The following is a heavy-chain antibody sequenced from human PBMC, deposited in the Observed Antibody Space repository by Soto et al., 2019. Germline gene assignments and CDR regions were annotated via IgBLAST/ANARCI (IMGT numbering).Heavy chain of an antibody. Sequence: SLSLTCTVSGLSLNSGHYYWVWIRQSPGQGLAWIASIYYDESTYYNPSLNSRVTISVDTPKNQFSLTLNSVTAADTAVYQCVRDYKGEPGSSKNCYALDAWCQGDKVNVCS. J-gene: IGHJ6*02. CDR1: GLSLNSGHYY. V-gene: IGHV4-39*07. CDR3: VRDYKGEPGSSKNCYALDA. D-gene: IGHD2-2*01. CDR2: IYYDEST.